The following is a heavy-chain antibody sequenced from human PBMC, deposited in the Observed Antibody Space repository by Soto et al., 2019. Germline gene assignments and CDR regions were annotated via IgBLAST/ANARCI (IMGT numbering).Heavy chain of an antibody. CDR2: ISYDGSNK. V-gene: IGHV3-30*18. Sequence: QVQLVESGGGVVQPGRSLRLSCAASGFTFSSYGMHWVRQAPGKGLERVAVISYDGSNKYYADSVKGRFTISRDNSKNTLYLQMNSLRGEDTAVYYCAKYSNLRDGYYYYGRDVWGQGTTVTVSS. CDR3: AKYSNLRDGYYYYGRDV. D-gene: IGHD4-4*01. J-gene: IGHJ6*02. CDR1: GFTFSSYG.